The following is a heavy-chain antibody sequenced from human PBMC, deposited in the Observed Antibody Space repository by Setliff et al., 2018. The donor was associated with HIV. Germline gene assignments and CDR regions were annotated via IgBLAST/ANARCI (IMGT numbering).Heavy chain of an antibody. V-gene: IGHV3-23*01. Sequence: PGGSLRLSCAASGFTFTNYAMAWVRQAPGKGLEWVSTILAKGLTTVYADSAKGRFTISRDNSNNTLYLQMNSLRAEDTALYYCARVRGRDRPSITDYWGQGTLVTVSS. D-gene: IGHD2-21*02. CDR1: GFTFTNYA. J-gene: IGHJ4*02. CDR3: ARVRGRDRPSITDY. CDR2: ILAKGLTT.